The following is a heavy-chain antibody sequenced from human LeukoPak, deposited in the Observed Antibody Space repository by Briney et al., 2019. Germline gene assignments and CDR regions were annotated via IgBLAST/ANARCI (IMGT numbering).Heavy chain of an antibody. CDR3: ARGPSNPYYYDSSGYYGRLDY. D-gene: IGHD3-22*01. V-gene: IGHV1-2*02. CDR2: INPNSGGT. CDR1: GYTFTGYY. Sequence: ASVKVSCKASGYTFTGYYMHWVRQAPGQGLEWMGWINPNSGGTSYAQKFQGRVTMTRDTSTSTVYMELSSLRSEDTAVYYCARGPSNPYYYDSSGYYGRLDYWGQGTLVTVSS. J-gene: IGHJ4*02.